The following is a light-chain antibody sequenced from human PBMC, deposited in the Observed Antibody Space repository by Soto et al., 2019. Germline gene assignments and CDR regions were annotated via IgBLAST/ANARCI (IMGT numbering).Light chain of an antibody. V-gene: IGKV3-15*01. CDR2: GAS. J-gene: IGKJ1*01. CDR3: QQYNNWPWT. Sequence: EIVMTQSPATLSVSPGDRATLSCRASQSVSSNLAWYQQKPGQAPRLLIYGASTRATGIPARFSGSGSGTEFTLTISSLQSEDSAVYYCQQYNNWPWTFGHGTKVEIK. CDR1: QSVSSN.